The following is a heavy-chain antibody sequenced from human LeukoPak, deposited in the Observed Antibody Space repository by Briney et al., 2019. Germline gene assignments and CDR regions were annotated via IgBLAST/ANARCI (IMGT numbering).Heavy chain of an antibody. CDR1: GFTFGDYA. D-gene: IGHD3-22*01. CDR3: AKDIHPMIVVVITGGYYHGMDV. Sequence: GRSLRLSCAASGFTFGDYAMHWVRQAPGKGLEWVSGISWNSGSIGYADSVKGRFTISRDNAKNSLYLQMNSLRAEDTALYYCAKDIHPMIVVVITGGYYHGMDVWGQGTTVTVSS. V-gene: IGHV3-9*01. CDR2: ISWNSGSI. J-gene: IGHJ6*02.